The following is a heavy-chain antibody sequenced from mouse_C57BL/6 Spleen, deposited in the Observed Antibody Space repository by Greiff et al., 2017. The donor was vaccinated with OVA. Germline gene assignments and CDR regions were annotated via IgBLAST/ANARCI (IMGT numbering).Heavy chain of an antibody. V-gene: IGHV8-8*01. Sequence: QVTLKVSGPGILQPSQTLSLTCSFSGFSLSTFGMGVGWIRQPSGKGLEWLAHIWWDDDKYYNPALKSRLTISKDTSKNQVFLKIANVDTADTATYYCARIEGITTVVATSNWYFDVWGTGTTVTVSS. CDR3: ARIEGITTVVATSNWYFDV. J-gene: IGHJ1*03. CDR1: GFSLSTFGMG. D-gene: IGHD1-1*01. CDR2: IWWDDDK.